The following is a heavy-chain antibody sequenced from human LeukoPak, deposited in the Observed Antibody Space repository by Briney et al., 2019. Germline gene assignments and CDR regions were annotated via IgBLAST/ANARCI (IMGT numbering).Heavy chain of an antibody. V-gene: IGHV4-34*01. Sequence: SETLSLTCAVYGGSFSGYYWSWMRQPPGKGLEWIGEINDSGSPNYNPSLKSRVNISIDTSKNQFSLKLSPVSAADTAVYDCARDLSDYYGSGSYRPIDAFDIWGQGTMVTVSS. CDR1: GGSFSGYY. J-gene: IGHJ3*02. D-gene: IGHD3-10*01. CDR2: INDSGSP. CDR3: ARDLSDYYGSGSYRPIDAFDI.